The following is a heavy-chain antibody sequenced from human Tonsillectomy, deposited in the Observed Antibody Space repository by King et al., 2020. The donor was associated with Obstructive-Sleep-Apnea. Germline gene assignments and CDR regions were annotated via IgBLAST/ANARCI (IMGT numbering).Heavy chain of an antibody. CDR3: ARNRCHYDELDY. CDR1: GGSISSYY. J-gene: IGHJ4*02. Sequence: QLQESGPGLVKPSETLSLTCTVSGGSISSYYWSWIRQPPGKGLEWIGYIYYSGSTNYNPSLKSRVTISVDTSKNQFSLRLSAVTAADTAVYYCARNRCHYDELDYWGQGTLVTVSS. V-gene: IGHV4-59*08. CDR2: IYYSGST. D-gene: IGHD3-22*01.